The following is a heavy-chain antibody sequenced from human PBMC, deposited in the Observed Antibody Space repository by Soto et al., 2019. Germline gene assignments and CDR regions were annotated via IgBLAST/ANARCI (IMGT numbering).Heavy chain of an antibody. CDR3: ARDRGGGGMDV. D-gene: IGHD3-16*01. CDR2: ISAYNGNT. V-gene: IGHV1-18*01. J-gene: IGHJ6*02. CDR1: GYTFTSYG. Sequence: QVQLVQSGAEVKKPGASVKVSCKASGYTFTSYGISWVRQAPGQGRELMGWISAYNGNTNYAQKIRGRVTMTTDTSTSTAYRELGSLRSDDTAVYYWARDRGGGGMDVWGQGTTVTFSS.